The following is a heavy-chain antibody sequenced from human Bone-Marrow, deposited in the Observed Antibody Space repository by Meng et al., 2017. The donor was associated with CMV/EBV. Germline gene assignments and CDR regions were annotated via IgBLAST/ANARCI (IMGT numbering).Heavy chain of an antibody. CDR3: ARHWRGWELLNYYYGMDV. Sequence: SEALSLTCTVSGGCVSSGSYYWGWIRQPPGKGLEWIGSIYYSGSTYYNPSLKSRVTISVDTSKNQFSLKLSSVTAANTAVYYCARHWRGWELLNYYYGMDVWGQGTTVTVSS. V-gene: IGHV4-39*01. J-gene: IGHJ6*02. D-gene: IGHD1-26*01. CDR2: IYYSGST. CDR1: GGCVSSGSYY.